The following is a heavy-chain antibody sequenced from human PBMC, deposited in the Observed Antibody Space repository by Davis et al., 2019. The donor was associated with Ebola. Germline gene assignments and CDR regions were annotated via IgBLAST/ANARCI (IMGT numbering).Heavy chain of an antibody. V-gene: IGHV3-48*04. CDR1: GFTFSSYS. CDR2: ISSSSSTI. J-gene: IGHJ4*02. Sequence: GESLKISCVASGFTFSSYSMNWVRQAPGKGLEWVSYISSSSSTIYYADSVKGRFTISRDNAKNSLYLQMNSLRAEDTAVYYCARGPPGPFDYWGQGTLVTVSS. CDR3: ARGPPGPFDY.